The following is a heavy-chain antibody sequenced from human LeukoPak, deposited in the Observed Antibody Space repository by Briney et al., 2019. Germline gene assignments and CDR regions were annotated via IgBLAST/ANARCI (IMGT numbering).Heavy chain of an antibody. CDR2: VYSGGST. CDR3: ARGFSADY. J-gene: IGHJ4*02. V-gene: IGHV3-53*01. Sequence: GGSLRLSCAASGFTFSNYAMHWVRQAPGKGLEWVSIVYSGGSTYYADSVKGRFTISRDNSKNTLYLQMNSLRAEDTAVYYCARGFSADYWGQGTLVTVSS. CDR1: GFTFSNYA. D-gene: IGHD6-19*01.